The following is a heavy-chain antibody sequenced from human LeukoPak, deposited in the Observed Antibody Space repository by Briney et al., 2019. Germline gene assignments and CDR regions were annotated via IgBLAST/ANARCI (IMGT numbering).Heavy chain of an antibody. V-gene: IGHV3-21*01. Sequence: GGSLRLSCAASGFTFSSYSMNWVRQAPGKGLEWVSSISGYGTYMYDADSVKGRFTISRDNAKNSLYLQMNSLRAEDTAVYYCARVLPPLRGYSGDGLDYYYYPMAVGGQGTTVTVSS. CDR1: GFTFSSYS. CDR3: ARVLPPLRGYSGDGLDYYYYPMAV. CDR2: ISGYGTYM. D-gene: IGHD5-12*01. J-gene: IGHJ6*02.